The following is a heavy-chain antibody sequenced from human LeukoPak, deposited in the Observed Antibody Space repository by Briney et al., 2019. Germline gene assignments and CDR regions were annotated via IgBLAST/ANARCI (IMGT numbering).Heavy chain of an antibody. J-gene: IGHJ6*02. D-gene: IGHD3-10*01. Sequence: PGGSLRLSCAASGFTFSSYEMNWVRQAPGKGLEWVSYISNSGTAIYYADSVKGRFTISRDNAKSTLYLEMNSLRAEDTAVYYCARGSRGIHGMDVWGQGTTVTVSS. CDR3: ARGSRGIHGMDV. CDR1: GFTFSSYE. CDR2: ISNSGTAI. V-gene: IGHV3-48*03.